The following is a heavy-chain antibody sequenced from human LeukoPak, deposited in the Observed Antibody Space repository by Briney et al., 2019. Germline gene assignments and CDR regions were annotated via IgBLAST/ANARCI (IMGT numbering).Heavy chain of an antibody. CDR2: IYHSGST. Sequence: SETLSLTCTVSGYCISSGYYWGWIRQPPGKGLDWIGSIYHSGSTYYNPSLKSRVTISVDTSKNQFSLKLSSVTAADTAVYYCAGRYYYDSSGYYYSAFDIWGQGTMVTVSS. CDR1: GYCISSGYY. V-gene: IGHV4-38-2*02. CDR3: AGRYYYDSSGYYYSAFDI. J-gene: IGHJ3*02. D-gene: IGHD3-22*01.